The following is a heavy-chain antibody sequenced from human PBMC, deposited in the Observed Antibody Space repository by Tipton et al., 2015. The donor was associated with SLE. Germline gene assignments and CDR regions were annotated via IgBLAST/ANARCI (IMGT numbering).Heavy chain of an antibody. CDR2: INHSGST. CDR1: GGSFSGYY. CDR3: ASSTTVTTRGWFDP. D-gene: IGHD4-17*01. J-gene: IGHJ5*02. Sequence: TLSLTCAVYGGSFSGYYWSWIRQPPGKGLEWIGEINHSGSTNYNPSLKSRVTISVDTSKNQFSLKLSSVTAADTAVYYCASSTTVTTRGWFDPWGQGALVTVSS. V-gene: IGHV4-34*01.